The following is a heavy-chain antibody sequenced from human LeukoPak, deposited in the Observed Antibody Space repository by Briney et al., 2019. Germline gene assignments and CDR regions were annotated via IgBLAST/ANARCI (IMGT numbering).Heavy chain of an antibody. V-gene: IGHV7-4-1*02. J-gene: IGHJ6*03. CDR2: INTNTGNP. D-gene: IGHD6-13*01. CDR3: ARWGSSSWAAYYYYMDV. Sequence: ASVKVSCKASGYTFTSYAMNWVRQAPGQGLEWMGWINTNTGNPTYAQGFTGRFVFSLDTSVSTAYLQISSLKAEDTAVYYCARWGSSSWAAYYYYMDVWGKGTTVTVSS. CDR1: GYTFTSYA.